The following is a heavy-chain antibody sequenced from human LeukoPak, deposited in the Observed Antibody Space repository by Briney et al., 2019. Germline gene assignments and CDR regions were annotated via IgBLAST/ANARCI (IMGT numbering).Heavy chain of an antibody. Sequence: GGSLRLSCAASGFTFSSYAMHWVRQAPGKGREWVAVISYDGSNKYYADSVKGRFTISRDNSKNTLYLQMNSLRAEDTAVYYCARGRWLRAAAIYWGQGTLVTVSS. V-gene: IGHV3-30-3*01. D-gene: IGHD5-12*01. CDR1: GFTFSSYA. CDR2: ISYDGSNK. J-gene: IGHJ4*02. CDR3: ARGRWLRAAAIY.